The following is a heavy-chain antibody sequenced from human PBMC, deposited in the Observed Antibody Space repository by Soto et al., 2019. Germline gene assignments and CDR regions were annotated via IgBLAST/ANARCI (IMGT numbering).Heavy chain of an antibody. CDR2: INPSGGST. CDR1: GYTFTSYY. D-gene: IGHD3-10*01. CDR3: ASRKRYYGAGSYYPYYYGMYV. V-gene: IGHV1-46*01. J-gene: IGHJ6*04. Sequence: ASVKVSCKASGYTFTSYYMHWVRQAPGQGLEWMGIINPSGGSTSYAQKFQGRVTMTWDTSTSTVYMELSSLRSEDTAVYYCASRKRYYGAGSYYPYYYGMYVWGKGTTVTVSS.